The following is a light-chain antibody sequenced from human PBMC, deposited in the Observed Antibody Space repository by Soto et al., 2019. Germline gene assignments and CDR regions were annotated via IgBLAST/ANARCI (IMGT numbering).Light chain of an antibody. CDR2: AAS. CDR1: ETVNNNF. CDR3: KQYGSSPPYT. V-gene: IGKV3-20*01. Sequence: DIVLTQSPGTLSLSPGERATLSCRASETVNNNFLGWYQQKPGQAPRLLIFAASRRATGIPDRFSGSGSVKVFTLTIGRLEPDDFGVYYGKQYGSSPPYTFGQGTKLEIK. J-gene: IGKJ2*01.